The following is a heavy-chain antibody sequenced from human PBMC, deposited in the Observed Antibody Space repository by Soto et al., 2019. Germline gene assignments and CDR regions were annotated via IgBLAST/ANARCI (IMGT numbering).Heavy chain of an antibody. CDR1: GGSFSSYY. V-gene: IGHV4-4*07. D-gene: IGHD2-2*01. CDR3: ATGRSEIVPGAMDT. Sequence: QVQLQESGPGLVKPSETLSLSCTVSGGSFSSYYCNWVRKSPGKGLEWIGRIYPTGGTTYNPALTSRPTMSVDTSKNQFSLRLTAMTAADTAVYYCATGRSEIVPGAMDTWGQGTLVTVSS. J-gene: IGHJ5*02. CDR2: IYPTGGT.